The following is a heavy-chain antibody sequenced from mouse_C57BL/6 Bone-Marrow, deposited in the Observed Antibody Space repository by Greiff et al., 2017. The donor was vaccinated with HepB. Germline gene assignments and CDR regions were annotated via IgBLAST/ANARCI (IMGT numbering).Heavy chain of an antibody. D-gene: IGHD2-2*01. Sequence: QVQLQQPGAELVKPGASVKLSCKASGYNFTSYWMQWVKQRPGKGLEWIGEIDPSDSYTNYNQKFTGKATLTVDTSSSTAYMQLSSMTSEDSAVYYCAKEEAMVTTREVGGYFYYWGQGTLVTVSA. CDR3: AKEEAMVTTREVGGYFYY. CDR2: IDPSDSYT. J-gene: IGHJ3*01. V-gene: IGHV1-50*01. CDR1: GYNFTSYW.